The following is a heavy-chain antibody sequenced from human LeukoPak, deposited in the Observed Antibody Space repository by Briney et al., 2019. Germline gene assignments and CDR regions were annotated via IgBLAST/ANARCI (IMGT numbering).Heavy chain of an antibody. V-gene: IGHV1-2*06. Sequence: ASVKVSCKASGYTFTGYYMHWVRQAPGQGLECMRRINPNNGATNYAQKLQGRVTITGDTSISTDYMELSSLRSDDTAVYYCTRESGSYHGNDYWGQGTLVTVSS. CDR3: TRESGSYHGNDY. D-gene: IGHD1-26*01. CDR1: GYTFTGYY. CDR2: INPNNGAT. J-gene: IGHJ4*02.